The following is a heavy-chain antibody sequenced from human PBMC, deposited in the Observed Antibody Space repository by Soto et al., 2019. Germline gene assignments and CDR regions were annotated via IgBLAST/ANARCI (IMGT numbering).Heavy chain of an antibody. CDR3: AKGDGWGRLTDNDY. V-gene: IGHV3-23*01. Sequence: VPRTGSGGTWKSYASSGVLKATGNGLKWVSGIFGSGGTFYTDSVKDRFTISRDDSKNTLYMQMSSLRVEDTVIYFCAKGDGWGRLTDNDYWGRGTLVTVSP. CDR2: IFGSGGT. J-gene: IGHJ4*02. D-gene: IGHD3-16*01. CDR1: GGTWKSYA.